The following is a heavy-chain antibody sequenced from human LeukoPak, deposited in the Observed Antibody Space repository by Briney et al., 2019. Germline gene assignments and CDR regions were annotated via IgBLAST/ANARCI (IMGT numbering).Heavy chain of an antibody. D-gene: IGHD1-26*01. Sequence: SETLSLTCTVPGGSISSSSYYWGWIRQPPGKGLEWIGSIYYSGSTYYNPSLKSRVTISVDTSKNQFSLKLSSVTAADTAVYYCARRGMGATPFGYWGQGTLVTVSS. CDR1: GGSISSSSYY. V-gene: IGHV4-39*01. CDR3: ARRGMGATPFGY. CDR2: IYYSGST. J-gene: IGHJ4*02.